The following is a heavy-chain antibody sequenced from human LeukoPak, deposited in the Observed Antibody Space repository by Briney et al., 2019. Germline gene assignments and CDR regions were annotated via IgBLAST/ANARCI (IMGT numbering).Heavy chain of an antibody. V-gene: IGHV4-4*02. Sequence: PSGTLSLTCDVSGGSISSSNWWSWVRQPPGKGLEWIGEIYHAGNTNYNPSLKSRVTISVDTSKNQFSLKLSSVTAADTAVYYCARDQNGYNSWGQGTLVTVSS. CDR2: IYHAGNT. CDR1: GGSISSSNW. CDR3: ARDQNGYNS. J-gene: IGHJ5*02. D-gene: IGHD5-24*01.